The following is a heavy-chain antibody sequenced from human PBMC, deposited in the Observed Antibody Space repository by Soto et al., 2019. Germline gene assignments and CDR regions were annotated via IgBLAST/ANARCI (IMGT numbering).Heavy chain of an antibody. CDR2: GSHTGSR. Sequence: SETLSLTCSVSGASINTGGFYWSWVRQFPGKGLDWIGYGSHTGSRYLNPSLRSRITISLDTPNNQFSLRLTSVTAADTAVYYCARVKVTTESFDSWGQGSLVTVS. D-gene: IGHD4-17*01. J-gene: IGHJ4*02. CDR3: ARVKVTTESFDS. V-gene: IGHV4-31*03. CDR1: GASINTGGFY.